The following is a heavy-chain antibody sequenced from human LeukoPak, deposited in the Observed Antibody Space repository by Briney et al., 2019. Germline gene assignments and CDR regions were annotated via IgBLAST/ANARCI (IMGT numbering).Heavy chain of an antibody. CDR2: IYYSGST. CDR3: ARVSPHSIAATSRYYFDY. V-gene: IGHV4-59*01. D-gene: IGHD6-13*01. J-gene: IGHJ4*02. Sequence: SETLSLTCAVSGGSISSYYWSWIRQPPGKGLEWIGYIYYSGSTNYNPSLKSRVTISVDTSKNQFSLKLSSVTAADTAVYYCARVSPHSIAATSRYYFDYWGQGTLVTVSS. CDR1: GGSISSYY.